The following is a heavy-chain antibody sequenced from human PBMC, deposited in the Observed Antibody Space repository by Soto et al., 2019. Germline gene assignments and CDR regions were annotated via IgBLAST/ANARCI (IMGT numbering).Heavy chain of an antibody. CDR3: SWSPEPQGWNYEVFEH. CDR2: ISAYNGNT. CDR1: GYTFTSYG. D-gene: IGHD1-7*01. V-gene: IGHV1-18*01. Sequence: AAVKVSCKASGYTFTSYGISWVRQAPGQGLEWMGWISAYNGNTNYAQKLQGRVTMTTDTSTSTAYMELRSLRSDDTAVYYCSWSPEPQGWNYEVFEHSGQGTLVTVS. J-gene: IGHJ4*02.